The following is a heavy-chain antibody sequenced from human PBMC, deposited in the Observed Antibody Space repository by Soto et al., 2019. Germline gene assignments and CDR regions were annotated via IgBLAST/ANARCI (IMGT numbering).Heavy chain of an antibody. CDR2: ISNSGATI. Sequence: EVQLVESGGGLVQPGGSLRLSCAASGFTFRNYEMNWVRQAPGKGLEWVSYISNSGATIFYTDSVRGRFTISRHNAKKSMHLQMNSLRVEDTAVYYCLVRIYGVDPPHSFYCFGLDVWGPGTTVTVSS. CDR1: GFTFRNYE. J-gene: IGHJ6*02. D-gene: IGHD3-3*02. V-gene: IGHV3-48*03. CDR3: LVRIYGVDPPHSFYCFGLDV.